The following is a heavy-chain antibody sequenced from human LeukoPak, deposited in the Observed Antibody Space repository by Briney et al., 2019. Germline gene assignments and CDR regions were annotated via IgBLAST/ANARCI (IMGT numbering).Heavy chain of an antibody. CDR2: MNTDGSRI. CDR1: GFIFSRYW. D-gene: IGHD6-19*01. Sequence: GGSLRLSCAGSGFIFSRYWMHWVRQAPGKGLVWVSRMNTDGSRIDYADSVKGRFIISRDNAKNTLYLQMNSLGAEDTAVYFCSSDFTGSDDFWGQGSLVTVSS. CDR3: SSDFTGSDDF. V-gene: IGHV3-74*01. J-gene: IGHJ4*02.